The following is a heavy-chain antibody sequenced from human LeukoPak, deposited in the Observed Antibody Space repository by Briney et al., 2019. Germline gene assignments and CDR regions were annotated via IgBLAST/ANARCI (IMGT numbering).Heavy chain of an antibody. J-gene: IGHJ5*02. CDR1: GYTFTGYY. V-gene: IGHV1-2*02. CDR3: ARGDGYNGDWFDP. Sequence: ASVKVSCKASGYTFTGYYMHWVRQAPGQGLEWMGWINPNSGGTNYAQKFQGRVTTTRDTSISTAYMELSRLRSDDTAVYYCARGDGYNGDWFDPWGQGTLVTVSS. CDR2: INPNSGGT. D-gene: IGHD5-24*01.